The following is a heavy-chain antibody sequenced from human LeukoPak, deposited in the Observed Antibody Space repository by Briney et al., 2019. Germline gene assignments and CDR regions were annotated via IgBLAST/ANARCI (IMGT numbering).Heavy chain of an antibody. J-gene: IGHJ3*02. CDR3: ARDPIQLWSEAYYYDSSGDAFDI. CDR1: GGSFSGYY. D-gene: IGHD3-22*01. V-gene: IGHV4-59*01. CDR2: IYYSGST. Sequence: PSETLSLTCAVYGGSFSGYYWSWIRQPPGKGLEWIGYIYYSGSTNYNPSLKSRVTISVDTSKNQFSLKLSSVTAADTAVYYCARDPIQLWSEAYYYDSSGDAFDIWGQGTMVTVSS.